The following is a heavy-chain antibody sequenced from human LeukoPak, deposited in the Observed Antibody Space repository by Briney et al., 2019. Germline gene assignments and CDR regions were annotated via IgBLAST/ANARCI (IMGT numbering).Heavy chain of an antibody. V-gene: IGHV4-34*01. Sequence: SETLSLTCAVYGGSFSGYYWGWIRQPPGKGLEWIGSIYYSGSTYYNPSLKSRVTISVDTSKNQFSLKLSSVTAADTAVYYCARDHGPTVATSPFYSYYMDVWGKGTTVTVSS. J-gene: IGHJ6*03. CDR2: IYYSGST. CDR1: GGSFSGYY. D-gene: IGHD4-11*01. CDR3: ARDHGPTVATSPFYSYYMDV.